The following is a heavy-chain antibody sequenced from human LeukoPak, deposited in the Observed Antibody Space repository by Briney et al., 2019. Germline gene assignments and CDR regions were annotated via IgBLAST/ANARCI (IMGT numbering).Heavy chain of an antibody. CDR3: ARQPREWPREMNIDY. J-gene: IGHJ4*02. Sequence: PSETLSLTCSVYGGSFSGYYWSWIRQPPGKGLEWIGEINHSGSTNYNPSLKSRVTISVDTSKNQFSLKLSSVTAADTAVYYCARQPREWPREMNIDYWGQGTLVTVSS. D-gene: IGHD5-12*01. CDR2: INHSGST. CDR1: GGSFSGYY. V-gene: IGHV4-34*01.